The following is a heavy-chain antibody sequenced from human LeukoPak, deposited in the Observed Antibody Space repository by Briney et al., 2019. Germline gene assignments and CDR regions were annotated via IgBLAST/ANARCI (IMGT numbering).Heavy chain of an antibody. J-gene: IGHJ4*02. CDR1: GGTFSSYA. CDR3: TRAPPGMTMMTDY. CDR2: VSTNDGNT. Sequence: ASVKVSCKASGGTFSSYAISWVRQAPGQGLERMGWVSTNDGNTVYAQRLQGRVTMTTDTSTSVAYMELRSLTSDDTAVYYCTRAPPGMTMMTDYWGQGTLVTVSS. V-gene: IGHV1-18*01. D-gene: IGHD3-22*01.